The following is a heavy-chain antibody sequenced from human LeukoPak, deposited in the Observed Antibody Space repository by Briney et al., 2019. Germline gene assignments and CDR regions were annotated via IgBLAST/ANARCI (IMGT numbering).Heavy chain of an antibody. J-gene: IGHJ4*02. V-gene: IGHV1-69*05. CDR2: IIPIFGTA. D-gene: IGHD3-22*01. Sequence: ASVKVSCKASGGTFSSYAISWVRQAPGQGLEWMGRIIPIFGTANYAQKFQGRVTITTDESTSTAYMELSSLRSEDTAVYYCARDRGSDYDSSGYYYGYWGQGTLVTVSS. CDR1: GGTFSSYA. CDR3: ARDRGSDYDSSGYYYGY.